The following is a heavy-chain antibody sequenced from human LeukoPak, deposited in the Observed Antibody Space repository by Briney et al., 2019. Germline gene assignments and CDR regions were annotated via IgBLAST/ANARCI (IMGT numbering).Heavy chain of an antibody. CDR3: ARDDCSGGSCYRT. D-gene: IGHD2-15*01. Sequence: SVKVSCKASGGTFSSYAISWVRQAPGQGLEWMGGIIPIFGTANYAQKFQGRVTITTDESTSTAYMELSSLRSEDTAVYYCARDDCSGGSCYRTWGQGTLVTVSS. V-gene: IGHV1-69*05. CDR2: IIPIFGTA. J-gene: IGHJ4*02. CDR1: GGTFSSYA.